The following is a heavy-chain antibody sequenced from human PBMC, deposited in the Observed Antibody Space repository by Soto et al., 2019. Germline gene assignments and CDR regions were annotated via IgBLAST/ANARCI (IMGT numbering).Heavy chain of an antibody. CDR1: GGSISSGGYY. V-gene: IGHV4-31*03. CDR2: IYYSGST. Sequence: QVQLQESGPGLVKPSQTLSLTCTVSGGSISSGGYYWSWIRQHPGKGLEWIGYIYYSGSTYYNPSLKSRVTISVDTSKNQFSLKLSSVTAADTAVYYCARGAFPSQRYYDSSATFDYWGQGTLVTVSS. J-gene: IGHJ4*02. CDR3: ARGAFPSQRYYDSSATFDY. D-gene: IGHD3-22*01.